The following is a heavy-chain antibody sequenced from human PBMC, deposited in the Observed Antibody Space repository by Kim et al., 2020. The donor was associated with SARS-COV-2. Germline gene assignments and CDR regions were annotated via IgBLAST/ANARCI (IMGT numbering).Heavy chain of an antibody. J-gene: IGHJ3*02. CDR2: IYYSGST. CDR1: GGSISSYY. D-gene: IGHD3-22*01. Sequence: SETLSLTCTVSGGSISSYYWSWIRQPPGKGLEWIGYIYYSGSTNYNPSLKSRVTISVDTSKNQFSLKLSSVTAADTAMYYCARHDPREKSKWLLLRPDAFDIWGQGTMVTVSS. V-gene: IGHV4-59*08. CDR3: ARHDPREKSKWLLLRPDAFDI.